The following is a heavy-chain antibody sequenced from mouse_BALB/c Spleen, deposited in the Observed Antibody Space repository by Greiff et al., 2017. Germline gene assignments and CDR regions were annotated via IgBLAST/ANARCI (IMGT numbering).Heavy chain of an antibody. J-gene: IGHJ4*01. D-gene: IGHD2-4*01. CDR3: ANDYEYAMDY. Sequence: VQVVESGAELAKPGASVKMSCKASGYTFTSYWMHWVKQRPGQGLEWIGYINPSTGYTEYNQKFKDKATLTADKSSSTAYMQLSSLTSEDSAVYYCANDYEYAMDYWGQGTSVTVSS. CDR2: INPSTGYT. CDR1: GYTFTSYW. V-gene: IGHV1-7*01.